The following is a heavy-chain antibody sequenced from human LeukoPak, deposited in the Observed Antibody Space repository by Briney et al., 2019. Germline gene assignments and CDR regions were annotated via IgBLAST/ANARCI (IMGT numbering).Heavy chain of an antibody. CDR2: ISSSSSYT. Sequence: GGSLRLSCAASGFTFSDYYMSWIRHAPGKGLEWVSYISSSSSYTNYADSVKGRFTISRDNAKNSLYLLMSSLRAEDTVVYYCAKDLAIASVGTYYYYGLDVWGRGTTVTVTS. CDR3: AKDLAIASVGTYYYYGLDV. V-gene: IGHV3-11*05. D-gene: IGHD6-13*01. J-gene: IGHJ6*02. CDR1: GFTFSDYY.